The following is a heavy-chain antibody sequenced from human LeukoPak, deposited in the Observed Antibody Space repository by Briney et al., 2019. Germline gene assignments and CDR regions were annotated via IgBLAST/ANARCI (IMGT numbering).Heavy chain of an antibody. J-gene: IGHJ4*02. CDR2: MNPNSGNT. CDR3: ARGGGRITIFGVVIILPFDY. D-gene: IGHD3-3*01. CDR1: GYTFTSYD. V-gene: IGHV1-8*03. Sequence: ASVKVSCKASGYTFTSYDINWVRQATGQGLEWMGWMNPNSGNTGYAQKFQGRVTITRNTSISKAYMELSSLRSEDTAVYYCARGGGRITIFGVVIILPFDYWGQGTLVTVSS.